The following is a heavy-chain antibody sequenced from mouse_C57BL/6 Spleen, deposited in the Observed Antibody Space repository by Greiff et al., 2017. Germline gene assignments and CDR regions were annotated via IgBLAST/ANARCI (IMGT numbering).Heavy chain of an antibody. CDR1: GFNIKDYY. CDR3: ALHYYGSSYVGFAY. D-gene: IGHD1-1*01. Sequence: VQLQQSGAELVKPGASVKLSCTASGFNIKDYYMHWVKQRTEQGLEWIGRIDPEDGDTKYAPKFQGKATITADTSSNTAYLQLSSLTSEDTAVYYCALHYYGSSYVGFAYWGQGTLVTVSA. V-gene: IGHV14-2*01. CDR2: IDPEDGDT. J-gene: IGHJ3*01.